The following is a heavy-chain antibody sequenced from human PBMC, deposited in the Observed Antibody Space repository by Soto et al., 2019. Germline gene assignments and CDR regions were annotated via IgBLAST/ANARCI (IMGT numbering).Heavy chain of an antibody. D-gene: IGHD1-26*01. CDR1: GFTLSGSS. CDR2: IRSKANSYAT. J-gene: IGHJ3*02. CDR3: TRWGDAFDI. V-gene: IGHV3-73*02. Sequence: EVQRVESGGDLVQPGGSLKLSCAASGFTLSGSSMHWVRQASGKGLEWVGRIRSKANSYATAYAASVKGRFTISRDDSQNTADLQMNSLKTEDTALYYCTRWGDAFDIWGQGTKVTVSS.